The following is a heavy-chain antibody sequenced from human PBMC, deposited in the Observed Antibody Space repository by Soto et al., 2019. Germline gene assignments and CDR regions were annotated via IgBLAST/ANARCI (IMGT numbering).Heavy chain of an antibody. Sequence: GGSLRLSCAASGFTFSSYWMHRVRQAPGKGLVWVSRINSDGSSTSYADSVKGRFTISRDNAKNTLYLQMNSLRAGDTAVYYCVRTSLVVAAATREDYWGQGTLVTVSS. CDR1: GFTFSSYW. CDR3: VRTSLVVAAATREDY. J-gene: IGHJ4*02. CDR2: INSDGSST. V-gene: IGHV3-74*01. D-gene: IGHD2-15*01.